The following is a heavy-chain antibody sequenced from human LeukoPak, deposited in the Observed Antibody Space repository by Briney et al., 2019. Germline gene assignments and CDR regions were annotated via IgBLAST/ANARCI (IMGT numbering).Heavy chain of an antibody. CDR1: GDTFTDYA. CDR3: ARDRWVTTVNFDY. CDR2: INAGNGDT. Sequence: ASVKVSCKASGDTFTDYAIHWVRQAPGQRLEWMGWINAGNGDTKYSQKFQGRVTITRDTSASTAYMEVSSLRSEDTAVYYCARDRWVTTVNFDYWGQGSLVTVSS. J-gene: IGHJ4*02. V-gene: IGHV1-3*01. D-gene: IGHD4-17*01.